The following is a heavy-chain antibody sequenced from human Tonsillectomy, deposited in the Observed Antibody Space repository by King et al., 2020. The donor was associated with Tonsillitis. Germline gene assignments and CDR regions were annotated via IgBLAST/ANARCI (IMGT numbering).Heavy chain of an antibody. J-gene: IGHJ2*01. CDR2: IYLDDDT. CDR3: AHSESWGVNWYFDL. Sequence: ITLKESGPTLVKPTQTLTLTCTFSGFSLSTSGVGVGWIRQPPGKALEWLALIYLDDDTRYSPSLKSRLTITKDTSKNQVVLTMTNMDPVDTATYYCAHSESWGVNWYFDLWGRGTLVTVSS. D-gene: IGHD3-16*01. V-gene: IGHV2-5*02. CDR1: GFSLSTSGVG.